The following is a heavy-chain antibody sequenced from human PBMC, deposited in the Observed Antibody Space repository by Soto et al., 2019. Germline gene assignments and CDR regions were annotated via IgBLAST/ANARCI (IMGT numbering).Heavy chain of an antibody. J-gene: IGHJ4*02. CDR3: AKDPYYYDSSGNPAY. CDR2: ISYDGSNK. Sequence: GGSLRLSCAASGFTFSSYGMHWVRQAPGKGLEWVAVISYDGSNKYYADSVKGRFTISRDNSKNTLYLQMNSLRAEDTAVYYCAKDPYYYDSSGNPAYWGKGTLVPVSS. D-gene: IGHD3-22*01. V-gene: IGHV3-30*18. CDR1: GFTFSSYG.